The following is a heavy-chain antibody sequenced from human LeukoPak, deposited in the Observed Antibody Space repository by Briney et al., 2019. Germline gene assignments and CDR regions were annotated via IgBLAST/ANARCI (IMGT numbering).Heavy chain of an antibody. CDR2: IYPGDSDT. J-gene: IGHJ5*02. CDR3: VRSVTSSSSWSS. D-gene: IGHD6-13*01. CDR1: GYSFTNYW. Sequence: GESLKISCKGSGYSFTNYWIGWLRQMPGKGLEWMGSIYPGDSDTRNSPSFQGRVTISAEKSISTAYLQWSSLKASDTAMYYCVRSVTSSSSWSSWGQGTLVAVSS. V-gene: IGHV5-51*01.